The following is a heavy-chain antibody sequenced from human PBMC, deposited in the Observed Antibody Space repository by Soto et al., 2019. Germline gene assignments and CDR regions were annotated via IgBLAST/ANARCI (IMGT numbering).Heavy chain of an antibody. J-gene: IGHJ4*02. V-gene: IGHV1-69*13. D-gene: IGHD6-6*01. CDR1: GGTFSSYA. Sequence: SVKVSCKASGGTFSSYAISWARQAPGQGLEWMGGIIPIFGTANYAQKFQGRVTTTADESTSTAYMELSSLRSEDTAVYSCARAWFNVWDLAARPLYLDFWGQGTLVAGSS. CDR2: IIPIFGTA. CDR3: ARAWFNVWDLAARPLYLDF.